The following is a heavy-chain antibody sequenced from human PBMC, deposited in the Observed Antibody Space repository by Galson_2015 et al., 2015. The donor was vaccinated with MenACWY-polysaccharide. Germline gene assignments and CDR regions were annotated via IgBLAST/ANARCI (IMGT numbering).Heavy chain of an antibody. CDR2: ISPVSGTS. V-gene: IGHV1-69*13. D-gene: IGHD2-8*01. CDR1: GDIFYNLA. CDR3: ARNPAGVSPAAFDV. J-gene: IGHJ3*01. Sequence: SVKVSCKAFGDIFYNLAINWVRQAPGQGLEWMGWISPVSGTSKYAKKFQGRVTITADESTTTFYMEMNSLRVEDTAVFYCARNPAGVSPAAFDVWGQGTMVTVSS.